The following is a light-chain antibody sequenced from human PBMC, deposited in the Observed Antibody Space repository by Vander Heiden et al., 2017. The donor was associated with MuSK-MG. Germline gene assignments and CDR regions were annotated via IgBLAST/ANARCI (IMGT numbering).Light chain of an antibody. CDR2: EDN. J-gene: IGLJ2*01. CDR3: QSYDSSNQAGV. Sequence: NFMLTQPHSVSESPGNTLTISGNRSSGSIASNYLQSYPPPTRRAPTTVIYEDNQRPSGVPVRFSGSIASSSNSASLTISGLKTEDEADYYCQSYDSSNQAGVFGGGTKLTVL. CDR1: SGSIASNY. V-gene: IGLV6-57*03.